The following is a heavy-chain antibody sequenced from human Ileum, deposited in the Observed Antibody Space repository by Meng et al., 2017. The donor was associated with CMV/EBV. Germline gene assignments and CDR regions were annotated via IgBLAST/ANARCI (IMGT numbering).Heavy chain of an antibody. Sequence: ASGYDFSDAHMSWVRQARGKGLEWVGRIKDRRDGRTTKYGALFRDRFTISRDDSKNTVYLQMNSLKTEDTGIYYCTTGYSNWYFGWGQGTLVTVSS. CDR2: IKDRRDGRTT. V-gene: IGHV3-15*06. J-gene: IGHJ4*02. CDR1: GYDFSDAH. CDR3: TTGYSNWYFG. D-gene: IGHD6-13*01.